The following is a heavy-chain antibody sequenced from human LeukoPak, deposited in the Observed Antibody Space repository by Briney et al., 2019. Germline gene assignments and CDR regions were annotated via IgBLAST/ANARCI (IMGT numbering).Heavy chain of an antibody. V-gene: IGHV1-2*02. CDR2: INPNSGGT. CDR1: GYIFTDYY. CDR3: ARARFEYSPYSYYYYMDV. J-gene: IGHJ6*03. D-gene: IGHD4-11*01. Sequence: ASVKVSCKTSGYIFTDYYIHWVRQAPGQGLEWMGWINPNSGGTNYAQKFQGRVTLTRDTSIRTVYMELSRLTSDDTAVYYCARARFEYSPYSYYYYMDVWATGTTVTVSS.